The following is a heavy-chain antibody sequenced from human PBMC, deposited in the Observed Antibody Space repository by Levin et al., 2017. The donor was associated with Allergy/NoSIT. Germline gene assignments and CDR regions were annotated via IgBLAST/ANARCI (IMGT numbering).Heavy chain of an antibody. J-gene: IGHJ4*02. V-gene: IGHV3-33*01. Sequence: SCAASGFTFGNYGMQWVRQAPGKGLEWVATLWYDGSHKDYADSVKGRFTIARDNSKSTLYLEINNQRAEDTAVYYCARDKIADYWGQGTRVTVSS. CDR2: LWYDGSHK. CDR3: ARDKIADY. CDR1: GFTFGNYG. D-gene: IGHD3-22*01.